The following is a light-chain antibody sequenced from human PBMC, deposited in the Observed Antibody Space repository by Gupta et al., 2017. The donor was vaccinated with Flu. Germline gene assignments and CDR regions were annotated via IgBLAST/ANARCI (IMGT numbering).Light chain of an antibody. J-gene: IGLJ1*01. CDR2: RDI. CDR1: NIGTKH. V-gene: IGLV3-9*01. Sequence: SYQLTQPLSVSVALGQTAMIACGGNNIGTKHVHWYQQKPGKAPVLVIYRDINRPSGIPERFSGSNSGNTATLTITRAQAGDEADYCCQVWDSSSYVFGTGTKVTVL. CDR3: QVWDSSSYV.